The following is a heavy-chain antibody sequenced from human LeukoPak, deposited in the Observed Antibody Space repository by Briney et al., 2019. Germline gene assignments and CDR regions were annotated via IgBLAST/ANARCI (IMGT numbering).Heavy chain of an antibody. V-gene: IGHV3-53*01. Sequence: TGGSLRLSCAASGFTVSSNYMSWVRQAPGKGLEWVSVIYSGGSTYYADSVKGRFTISRDNAKNSLYLQMNSLRAEDTAVYYCARDLSNFDYWGQGTLVTVSS. CDR1: GFTVSSNY. CDR3: ARDLSNFDY. CDR2: IYSGGST. J-gene: IGHJ4*02.